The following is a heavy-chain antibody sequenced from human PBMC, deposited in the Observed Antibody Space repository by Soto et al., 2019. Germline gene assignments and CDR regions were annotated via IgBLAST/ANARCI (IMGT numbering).Heavy chain of an antibody. Sequence: QVQLQQWGAGLLKPSETLSLTCAVYGGSFSGYYWSWIRQPPGKGLEWIGEINHSGSTNYNPSLKSRVTISVDTSKNQFSLKLSSVTAADTAVYYCARLYGAHYSYYYGMDVWGQGTTVTVSS. CDR1: GGSFSGYY. CDR3: ARLYGAHYSYYYGMDV. V-gene: IGHV4-34*01. CDR2: INHSGST. J-gene: IGHJ6*02. D-gene: IGHD3-10*01.